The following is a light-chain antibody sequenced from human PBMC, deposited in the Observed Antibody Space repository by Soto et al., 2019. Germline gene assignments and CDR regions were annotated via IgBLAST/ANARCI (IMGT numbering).Light chain of an antibody. J-gene: IGKJ1*01. V-gene: IGKV3-15*01. CDR3: QQYNNWPLWT. Sequence: EIVMTQSPATLSVSPGERATLSCRASQSLSNNLAWYQQKPGQAPRLLIYGASTRATGIPARFSGSGSGTEFTLTISSLQSEDFAVHYCQQYNNWPLWTFAQGTKVEIK. CDR1: QSLSNN. CDR2: GAS.